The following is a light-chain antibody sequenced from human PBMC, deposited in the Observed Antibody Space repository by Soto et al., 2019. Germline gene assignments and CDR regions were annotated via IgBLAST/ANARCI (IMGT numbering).Light chain of an antibody. CDR1: SRDVDGDNY. V-gene: IGLV2-8*01. CDR3: SSYAGSNKV. J-gene: IGLJ2*01. CDR2: EVS. Sequence: QSALTQPPSASGSPVQSVTISCTGTSRDVDGDNYVSWYQQHPGKAPTLMIYEVSKRPSGVPDRFSGSKSGNTASLTVSGLQAEDESDYYCSSYAGSNKVFGGGTKLTVL.